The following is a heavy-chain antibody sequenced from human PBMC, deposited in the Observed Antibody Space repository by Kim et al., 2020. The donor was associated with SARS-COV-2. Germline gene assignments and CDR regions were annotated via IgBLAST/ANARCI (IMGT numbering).Heavy chain of an antibody. CDR2: ISGSGGST. D-gene: IGHD3-10*01. J-gene: IGHJ6*02. V-gene: IGHV3-23*01. CDR3: AKDIFSGTTMVRGVIITPSPSSGMDV. CDR1: GFTFSSYA. Sequence: GGSLRLSCAASGFTFSSYAMSWVRQAPGKGLEWVSAISGSGGSTYYADSVKGRFTISRDNSKNTLYLQMNSLRAEDTAVYYCAKDIFSGTTMVRGVIITPSPSSGMDVWGQGTTVTVSS.